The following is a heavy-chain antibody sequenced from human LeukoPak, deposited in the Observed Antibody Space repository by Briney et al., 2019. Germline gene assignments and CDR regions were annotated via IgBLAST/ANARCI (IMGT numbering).Heavy chain of an antibody. CDR3: AKEIFKWGSWFDP. V-gene: IGHV3-30*18. D-gene: IGHD7-27*01. CDR1: GFTFTSYG. J-gene: IGHJ5*02. Sequence: GRSLRLSCAASGFTFTSYGMHWVRQAPGKGLEWVAVISYDGTNKYYADSVKGRFTISRDNSKNTLYLQMNSLRAEDTAVYYCAKEIFKWGSWFDPWAREPWSPSPQ. CDR2: ISYDGTNK.